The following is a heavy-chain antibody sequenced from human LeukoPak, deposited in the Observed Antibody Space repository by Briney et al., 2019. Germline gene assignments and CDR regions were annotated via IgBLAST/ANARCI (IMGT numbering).Heavy chain of an antibody. V-gene: IGHV1-18*01. D-gene: IGHD3-22*01. Sequence: ASVKVSCKASGYTFTSYGISWVRLAPGQGLEWMGWISAYNGNTNYAQKLQGRVTMTTDTSTSTAYMELRSLRSDDTAVYYCARAGGYYDSSGYYFYWGQGTLVTVSS. CDR3: ARAGGYYDSSGYYFY. CDR2: ISAYNGNT. CDR1: GYTFTSYG. J-gene: IGHJ4*02.